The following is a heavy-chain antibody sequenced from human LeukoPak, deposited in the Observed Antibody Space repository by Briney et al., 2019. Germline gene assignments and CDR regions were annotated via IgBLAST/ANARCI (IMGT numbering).Heavy chain of an antibody. CDR1: GFTFSSYG. Sequence: GGSLRLSCAASGFTFSSYGMHWVRQAPGKGLEWVAFIRYDGSNKYYADSVKGRFTISRDNSKNTLYLQMNSLRAEDTAVYYCAKDPGWELPEAFDYWGQGTLVTVSS. CDR3: AKDPGWELPEAFDY. J-gene: IGHJ4*02. CDR2: IRYDGSNK. D-gene: IGHD1-26*01. V-gene: IGHV3-30*02.